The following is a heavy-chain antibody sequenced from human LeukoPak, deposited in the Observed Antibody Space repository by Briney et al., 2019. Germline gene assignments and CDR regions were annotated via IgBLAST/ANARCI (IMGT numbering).Heavy chain of an antibody. CDR3: ATAGGSSGSYPLIY. V-gene: IGHV3-23*01. Sequence: GGSLRLSCAASGFTFSNYAMNWVRQAPGKGLERVSVITGSGGTTFYADSVKGRFTISRDNSKNTVFLQMNSLRAEDTAVYYCATAGGSSGSYPLIYWGQGILVTVSS. CDR2: ITGSGGTT. CDR1: GFTFSNYA. D-gene: IGHD6-19*01. J-gene: IGHJ4*02.